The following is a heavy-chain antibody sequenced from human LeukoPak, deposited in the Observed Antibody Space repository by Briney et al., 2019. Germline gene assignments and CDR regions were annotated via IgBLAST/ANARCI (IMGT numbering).Heavy chain of an antibody. D-gene: IGHD3-22*01. CDR3: ARDPTTMMGQTWYFDL. CDR2: ISSSSSYI. CDR1: GFTFSSHS. J-gene: IGHJ2*01. V-gene: IGHV3-21*05. Sequence: GGSLRLSCAASGFTFSSHSMNWVRQAPGKGLEWVSYISSSSSYIYYADSVKGRFTISRDNAKNSLYLQMNSLRAEDTAVYYCARDPTTMMGQTWYFDLWGRGTLVTVSS.